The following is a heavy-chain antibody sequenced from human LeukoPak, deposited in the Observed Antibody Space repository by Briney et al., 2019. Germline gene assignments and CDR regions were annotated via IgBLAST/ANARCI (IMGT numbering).Heavy chain of an antibody. CDR3: AGRVGATIWTGLHF. CDR1: GDSISGGTFY. J-gene: IGHJ4*02. Sequence: SETLSLTCTVSGDSISGGTFYWGWVRQPPGQGLEWIGSIHFNGNTYYNPSLKSPVTISVDMPKNQFSLNLSPVTVADTAVYYCAGRVGATIWTGLHFWGQGILVTVSS. V-gene: IGHV4-39*01. D-gene: IGHD1-26*01. CDR2: IHFNGNT.